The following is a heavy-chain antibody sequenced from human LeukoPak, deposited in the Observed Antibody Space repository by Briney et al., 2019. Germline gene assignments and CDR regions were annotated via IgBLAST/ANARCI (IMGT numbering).Heavy chain of an antibody. Sequence: PGGSLRLSCVASGFIFSSYGMHWVRQAPGKGLEWVSAISGSGGSTYYADSVKGRFTISRDNSKNTLYLQMNSLRAEDTAVYYCAKEAVVTLFHWGQGTLVTVSS. D-gene: IGHD2-21*02. CDR1: GFIFSSYG. J-gene: IGHJ4*02. CDR3: AKEAVVTLFH. V-gene: IGHV3-23*01. CDR2: ISGSGGST.